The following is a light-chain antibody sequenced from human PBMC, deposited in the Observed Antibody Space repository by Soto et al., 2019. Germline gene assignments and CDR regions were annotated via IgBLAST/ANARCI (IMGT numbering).Light chain of an antibody. Sequence: EIVLTQSPATLSLSPGERATLSCRASRSVSSNLAWYQQKPGQAPRLLIFDASQRATGIPARFSGSGSGTDFTLTISSLEPEDFAVYYCQQRTDWWTFGQGTKVDIK. V-gene: IGKV3-11*01. J-gene: IGKJ1*01. CDR2: DAS. CDR1: RSVSSN. CDR3: QQRTDWWT.